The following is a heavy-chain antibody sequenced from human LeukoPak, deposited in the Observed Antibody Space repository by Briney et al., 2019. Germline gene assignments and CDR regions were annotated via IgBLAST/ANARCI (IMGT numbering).Heavy chain of an antibody. CDR2: IYYSGST. Sequence: SETLSLTCTVSGGSISSYYWSWIRQPPGKGLEWIGYIYYSGSTNYNPSLKSRVTISVDTSKNQFPLKLSSVTAADTAVYYCARGHLRGYSYGAFDPWGQGTLVTVSS. D-gene: IGHD5-18*01. CDR3: ARGHLRGYSYGAFDP. CDR1: GGSISSYY. J-gene: IGHJ5*02. V-gene: IGHV4-59*08.